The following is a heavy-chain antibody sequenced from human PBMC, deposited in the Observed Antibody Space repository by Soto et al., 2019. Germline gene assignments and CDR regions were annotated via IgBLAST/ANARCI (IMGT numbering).Heavy chain of an antibody. Sequence: GGSLRLSCAASGFTFSSYWMSWVRQAPGKGLEWVANIKQDGSEKYYVDSVKGRFTISRDNAKNSLYLQMNSLRAEDTAVYYCARARWRYYDFWSGYVRGFDYWGQGTLVTVSS. CDR3: ARARWRYYDFWSGYVRGFDY. V-gene: IGHV3-7*01. CDR2: IKQDGSEK. CDR1: GFTFSSYW. D-gene: IGHD3-3*01. J-gene: IGHJ4*02.